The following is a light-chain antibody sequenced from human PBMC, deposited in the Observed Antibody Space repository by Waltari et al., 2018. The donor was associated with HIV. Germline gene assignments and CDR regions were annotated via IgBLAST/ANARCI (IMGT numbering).Light chain of an antibody. Sequence: QSVLTQPPSVSGAPGQRVSISCSGGSSNIGSGYDVHWYQQFPGRAPKVLIYANTNRPSGGPDRFSGSKSGYSASLVITGLQAEDDADYYCQSYDSSLCGWVFGGGTKLTVL. CDR3: QSYDSSLCGWV. V-gene: IGLV1-40*01. CDR2: ANT. CDR1: SSNIGSGYD. J-gene: IGLJ3*02.